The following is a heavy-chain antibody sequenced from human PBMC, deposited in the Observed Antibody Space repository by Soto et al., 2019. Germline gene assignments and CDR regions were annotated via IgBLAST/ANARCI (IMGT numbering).Heavy chain of an antibody. J-gene: IGHJ4*02. CDR1: GVSISSADYS. CDR2: FYHSGST. V-gene: IGHV4-30-2*01. D-gene: IGHD4-17*01. CDR3: ASLDAYGVFHY. Sequence: PSETLSLTCGVSGVSISSADYSWSWIRQPPGKGLEWIGYFYHSGSTYDNPSLKNRVTISIDRSKNHFSLNLASVTAADTAVYYCASLDAYGVFHYWGQGALVTVSS.